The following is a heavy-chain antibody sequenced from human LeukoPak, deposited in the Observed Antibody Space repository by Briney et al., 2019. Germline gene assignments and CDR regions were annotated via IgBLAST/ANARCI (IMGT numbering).Heavy chain of an antibody. CDR3: ARDRHYYYDSRITFDY. CDR1: GYTFTSYG. V-gene: IGHV1-18*01. CDR2: ISAYNGNT. J-gene: IGHJ4*02. Sequence: GASVKVSCKASGYTFTSYGISWVRQAPGQGLEWMGWISAYNGNTNYAQKLQGRVTMTTDTSTSTAYMELRSLRSDDTAVYYCARDRHYYYDSRITFDYWGQGTLVTVSS. D-gene: IGHD3-22*01.